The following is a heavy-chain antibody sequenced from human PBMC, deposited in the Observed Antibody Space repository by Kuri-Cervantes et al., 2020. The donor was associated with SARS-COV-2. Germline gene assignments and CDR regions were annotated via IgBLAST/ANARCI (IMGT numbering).Heavy chain of an antibody. D-gene: IGHD3-22*01. CDR3: ARSRGYYDSSGQARHLIYF. V-gene: IGHV4-39*01. J-gene: IGHJ4*02. CDR2: IYYGGST. Sequence: GSLRLSCTVSGGSISSTSSYWGWIRQPPGKGLECIGTIYYGGSTYYNPSLKSRITISVDTSKNQFPLRLSSVTAADTAVYYCARSRGYYDSSGQARHLIYFWGQGTQVTVSS. CDR1: GGSISSTSSY.